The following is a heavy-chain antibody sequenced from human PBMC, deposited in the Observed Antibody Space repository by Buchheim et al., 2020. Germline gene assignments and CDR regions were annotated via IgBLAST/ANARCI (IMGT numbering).Heavy chain of an antibody. CDR2: ISYDGSNK. J-gene: IGHJ4*02. Sequence: QVQLVESGGGVVQPGRSLRLSCAASGLTFRNYHMHWVRQAPGKGLEWVAVISYDGSNKYYADSVRGRFTISRDNSKNTLYLQMNSLRAEDTAVYYCARDVSSSSAYWGQGTL. D-gene: IGHD6-6*01. CDR1: GLTFRNYH. V-gene: IGHV3-30-3*01. CDR3: ARDVSSSSAY.